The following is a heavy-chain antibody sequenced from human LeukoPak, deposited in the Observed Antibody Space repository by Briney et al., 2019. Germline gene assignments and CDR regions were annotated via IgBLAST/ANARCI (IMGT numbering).Heavy chain of an antibody. J-gene: IGHJ6*02. V-gene: IGHV4-34*01. D-gene: IGHD2-15*01. Sequence: SGTLSLTCAVYGGSFSGYYWSWIRQPPGKGLEWIGEINHSGSTNYNPSLKSRVTISVDTSKNQFSLKLSSVTAADTAVYYCARGGTTAPSSRPIKILYYYYGMDVWGQGTTVTVSS. CDR1: GGSFSGYY. CDR3: ARGGTTAPSSRPIKILYYYYGMDV. CDR2: INHSGST.